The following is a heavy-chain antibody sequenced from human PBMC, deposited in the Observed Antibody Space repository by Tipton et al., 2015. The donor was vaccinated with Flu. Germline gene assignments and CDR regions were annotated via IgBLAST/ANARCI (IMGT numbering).Heavy chain of an antibody. CDR1: GRSFSGYY. D-gene: IGHD7-27*01. V-gene: IGHV4-34*01. CDR3: ATKFANWGVWEPRDY. CDR2: INHSGRT. J-gene: IGHJ4*02. Sequence: TLSLTCAVYGRSFSGYYWSWIRQPPGKGLEWIGEINHSGRTNYNPSLKSRVTISADTSKNQFFLTPNSVTAADTAVYYCATKFANWGVWEPRDYWGQGTLVTVSS.